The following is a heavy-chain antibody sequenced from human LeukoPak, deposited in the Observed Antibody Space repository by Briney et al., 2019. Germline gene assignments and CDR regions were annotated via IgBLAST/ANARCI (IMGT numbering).Heavy chain of an antibody. V-gene: IGHV1-2*02. J-gene: IGHJ4*02. CDR3: ARVLWFGELLSGFDY. CDR2: INPNSGGT. Sequence: ASVKVSCKASGYTFTSYGISWVRQAPGQGLEWMGWINPNSGGTNYAQKFQGRVTMTRDTSISTAYMELSRLRSDDTAVYYCARVLWFGELLSGFDYWGQGTLVTVSS. D-gene: IGHD3-10*01. CDR1: GYTFTSYG.